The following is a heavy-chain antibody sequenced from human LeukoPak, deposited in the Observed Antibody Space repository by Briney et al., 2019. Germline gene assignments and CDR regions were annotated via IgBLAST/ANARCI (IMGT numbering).Heavy chain of an antibody. Sequence: PSETLSLTCTVSGYSIRSGYYWGWIRQPPGKGLEWIGSIFHSGSTYYSPSLKSRVIISVDTSKNQFSLKLSSVTAADTAVYYCARGAAATYWGQGTLVTVSS. CDR2: IFHSGST. J-gene: IGHJ4*02. D-gene: IGHD6-13*01. CDR1: GYSIRSGYY. CDR3: ARGAAATY. V-gene: IGHV4-38-2*02.